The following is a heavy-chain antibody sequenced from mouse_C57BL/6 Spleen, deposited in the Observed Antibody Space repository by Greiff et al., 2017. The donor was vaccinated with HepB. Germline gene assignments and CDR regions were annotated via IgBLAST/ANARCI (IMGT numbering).Heavy chain of an antibody. CDR1: GFNIKDYY. CDR2: IDPEDGET. J-gene: IGHJ3*01. CDR3: ARATMITEAWFAY. V-gene: IGHV14-2*01. D-gene: IGHD2-4*01. Sequence: EVQLQQSGAELVKPGASVKLSCTASGFNIKDYYMHWVKQRTEQGLEWIGRIDPEDGETKYAPKFKGKATITADTSSNTAYLQLSSLTTEDTAVYYCARATMITEAWFAYWGQGTLVTVSA.